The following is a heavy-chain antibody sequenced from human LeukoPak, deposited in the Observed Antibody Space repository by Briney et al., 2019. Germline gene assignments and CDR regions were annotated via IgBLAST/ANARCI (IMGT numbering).Heavy chain of an antibody. D-gene: IGHD4-17*01. CDR2: ISAYSGDT. J-gene: IGHJ4*02. Sequence: ASVKVSCKASGYNFTNYGISWVRQAPGQGLEWMGWISAYSGDTTYAQRLQGRLTMTTDTSPTTAYLELRSLTSDDTAVYYCARAPSFGDYGGDYWGQGTLVTVSS. CDR1: GYNFTNYG. CDR3: ARAPSFGDYGGDY. V-gene: IGHV1-18*01.